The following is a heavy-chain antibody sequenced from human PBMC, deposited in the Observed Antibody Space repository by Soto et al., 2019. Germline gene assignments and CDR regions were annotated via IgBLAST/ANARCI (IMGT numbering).Heavy chain of an antibody. Sequence: QMQLVESGGGVVQPGRSLRLSCAASGFTFSSYGMHWVRQAPGKGLEWVAVIWYDGSNKYYADSVKGRFTISRDNSKNTLYLQMNSLRAEDTAVYYCASSSDDSSGYYAFDIWGQGTMVTVSS. J-gene: IGHJ3*02. CDR1: GFTFSSYG. CDR2: IWYDGSNK. V-gene: IGHV3-33*01. D-gene: IGHD3-22*01. CDR3: ASSSDDSSGYYAFDI.